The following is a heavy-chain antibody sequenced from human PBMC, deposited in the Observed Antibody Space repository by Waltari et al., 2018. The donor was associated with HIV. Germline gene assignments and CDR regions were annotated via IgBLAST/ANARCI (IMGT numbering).Heavy chain of an antibody. Sequence: QVTLKESGPVLVIPTETLTLTCTVSGFSLSNARMGVSWIRQPPGKALEWLAHICSNDEKSYSTSLRSRLTISKDTSKSQVVLTMTNMDPVDTSTYYCARIRDGIRVYGSGYYFDYWGQGTLVTVSS. CDR3: ARIRDGIRVYGSGYYFDY. CDR2: ICSNDEK. J-gene: IGHJ4*02. CDR1: GFSLSNARMG. V-gene: IGHV2-26*01. D-gene: IGHD3-10*01.